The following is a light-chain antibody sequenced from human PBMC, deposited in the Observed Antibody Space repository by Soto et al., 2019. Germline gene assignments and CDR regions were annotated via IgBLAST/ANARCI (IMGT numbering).Light chain of an antibody. J-gene: IGKJ5*01. Sequence: IMMSQSPGTLSLSTGERATLSCRAGQSVSSNYLAWYQQKPGQAPRLLIYGASSRATGIPDKFSGSGSGTDFTLTIDGLEPEDFAVYYCQQYGYSPITFGQGTLLEIK. CDR3: QQYGYSPIT. CDR1: QSVSSNY. CDR2: GAS. V-gene: IGKV3-20*01.